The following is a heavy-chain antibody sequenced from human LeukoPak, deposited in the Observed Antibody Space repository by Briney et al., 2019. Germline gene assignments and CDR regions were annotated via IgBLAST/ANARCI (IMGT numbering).Heavy chain of an antibody. Sequence: GGSLRLSCAASGFTFSSYWMHWVRQAPGKGLVWVSRIKTDGSSTSYADSVKGRFTISRDSAKNTLYLQMNSLRAEDTAMYYCAIIAAAGTGPWGQGTLVTVSS. D-gene: IGHD6-13*01. CDR3: AIIAAAGTGP. CDR1: GFTFSSYW. V-gene: IGHV3-74*01. J-gene: IGHJ5*02. CDR2: IKTDGSST.